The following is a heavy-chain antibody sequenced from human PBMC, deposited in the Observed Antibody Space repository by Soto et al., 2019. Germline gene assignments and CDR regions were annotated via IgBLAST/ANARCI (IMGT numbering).Heavy chain of an antibody. CDR3: ARDRGNAPFDP. D-gene: IGHD1-1*01. J-gene: IGHJ5*02. V-gene: IGHV3-30*03. CDR2: ISYDGSNK. CDR1: GFTFSSYG. Sequence: QVQLVESGGGVVQPGRSLRLSCAASGFTFSSYGMHWVRQAPGKGLEWVAVISYDGSNKYYADSVKGRFTISRDNSKNTLYLQMNSLRAEDTAVYYCARDRGNAPFDPWGQGTLVTVSS.